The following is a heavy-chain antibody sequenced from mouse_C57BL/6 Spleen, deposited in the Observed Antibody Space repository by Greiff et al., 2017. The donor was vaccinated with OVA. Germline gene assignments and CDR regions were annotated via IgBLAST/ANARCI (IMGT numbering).Heavy chain of an antibody. CDR1: GFTFSSYG. J-gene: IGHJ1*03. D-gene: IGHD2-2*01. Sequence: EVQRVESGGDLVKPGGSLKLSCAASGFTFSSYGMSWVRQTPDKRLEWVATISSGGSYTYYPDSVKGRFTISRDNAKNTLYLQMSSLKSEDTAMYYCARRSMVTTGYFDVWGTGTTVTVSS. CDR2: ISSGGSYT. V-gene: IGHV5-6*01. CDR3: ARRSMVTTGYFDV.